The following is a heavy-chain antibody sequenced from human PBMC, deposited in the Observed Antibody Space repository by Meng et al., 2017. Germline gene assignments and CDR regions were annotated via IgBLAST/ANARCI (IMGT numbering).Heavy chain of an antibody. Sequence: GGSLRLSCAASGFTFSSYEMNWVRQAPGKGLEWVSYISSSGSTIYYADSVKGRFTISRDNAKNSLYLQMNSLRAEDTAVYYCARDRGDGGWYLAYYYYGMDVWGQGTTVTVSS. CDR1: GFTFSSYE. CDR3: ARDRGDGGWYLAYYYYGMDV. CDR2: ISSSGSTI. J-gene: IGHJ6*02. D-gene: IGHD6-19*01. V-gene: IGHV3-48*03.